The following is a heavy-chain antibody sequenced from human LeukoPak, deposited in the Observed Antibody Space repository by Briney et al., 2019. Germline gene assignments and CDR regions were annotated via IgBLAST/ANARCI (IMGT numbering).Heavy chain of an antibody. CDR1: GYSFTSYW. CDR3: ARAPYYDFWSGSIGGAFFDY. V-gene: IGHV5-51*01. J-gene: IGHJ4*02. D-gene: IGHD3-3*01. Sequence: GESLKISCKGSGYSFTSYWIGWVRQIPGKGLEWMGIIYPGDSDMRYSPSFQGQVTISADKSISTAYLQWSSLKASDTAMYYCARAPYYDFWSGSIGGAFFDYWGQGTLVTVSS. CDR2: IYPGDSDM.